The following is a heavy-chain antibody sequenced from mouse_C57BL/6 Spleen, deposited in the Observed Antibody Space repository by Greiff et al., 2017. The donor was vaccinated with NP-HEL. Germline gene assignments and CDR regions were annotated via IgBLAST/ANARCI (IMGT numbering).Heavy chain of an antibody. CDR1: GFTFSDYY. D-gene: IGHD1-1*01. J-gene: IGHJ2*01. Sequence: EVKLMESEGGLVQPGSSMKLSCTASGFTFSDYYMAWVRQVPEKGLEWVANINYDGSSTYYLDSLKSRFIISRDNAKNILYLQMSSLKSEDTATYYCARDPYGSGCDYWGQGTTLTVSS. V-gene: IGHV5-16*01. CDR2: INYDGSST. CDR3: ARDPYGSGCDY.